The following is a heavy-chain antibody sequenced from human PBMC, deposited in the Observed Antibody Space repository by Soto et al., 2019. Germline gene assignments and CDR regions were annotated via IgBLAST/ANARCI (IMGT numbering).Heavy chain of an antibody. V-gene: IGHV4-61*01. CDR3: ARSLRWSPYFDL. D-gene: IGHD3-3*01. Sequence: SETLSLTCSVSGGSVSNKTYYWNCIRQPPGKGLEWIGYVYYSVTTNYKPSLKSRVTISIDTSKNEVALNVTTATAADTAVYCCARSLRWSPYFDLWGQGSRVTVSS. CDR1: GGSVSNKTYY. J-gene: IGHJ5*02. CDR2: VYYSVTT.